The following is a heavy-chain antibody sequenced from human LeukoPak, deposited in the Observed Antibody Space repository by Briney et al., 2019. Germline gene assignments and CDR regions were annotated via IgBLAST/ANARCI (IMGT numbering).Heavy chain of an antibody. Sequence: SETLSLTCTVSGGSISSSSYYWGWIRQPPGKGLEWIGSIYYSGSTYYNPSLKSRVTISVDTSKNQFSLKLSSVTAADTAVYYCARSRQYQLPDYFDYWGQGTLVTVSS. CDR2: IYYSGST. J-gene: IGHJ4*02. CDR1: GGSISSSSYY. V-gene: IGHV4-39*07. CDR3: ARSRQYQLPDYFDY. D-gene: IGHD2-2*01.